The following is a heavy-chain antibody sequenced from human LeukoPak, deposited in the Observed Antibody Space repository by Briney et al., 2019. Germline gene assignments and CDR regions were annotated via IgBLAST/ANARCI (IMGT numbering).Heavy chain of an antibody. Sequence: PGRSLRLSCVASGFTFSSYGIHWVRQAPGKGLEWVAVISYDGSDKYYSDSVKGRFTISRDNSKNTLYLQMNSLRAEDTAVYYCAKDPSMRWLQFSYFGYWGQGTLVTVSS. CDR2: ISYDGSDK. J-gene: IGHJ4*02. V-gene: IGHV3-30*18. CDR1: GFTFSSYG. D-gene: IGHD5-24*01. CDR3: AKDPSMRWLQFSYFGY.